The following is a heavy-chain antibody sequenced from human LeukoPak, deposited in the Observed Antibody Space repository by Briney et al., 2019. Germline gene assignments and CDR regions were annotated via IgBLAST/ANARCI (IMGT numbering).Heavy chain of an antibody. V-gene: IGHV5-51*01. J-gene: IGHJ4*02. CDR1: GYTFTNYW. CDR2: LYPGPGAGPGGSNP. D-gene: IGHD2-21*01. Sequence: GESPKISCKTSGYTFTNYWIGWVRQMPGKGLEWMGILYPGPGAGPGGSNPIYSPSFQGQVTISADNSITTAYLQWSSVKASDTAMYYCARHSTRPNWYSPIDYWGQGTLVTVSS. CDR3: ARHSTRPNWYSPIDY.